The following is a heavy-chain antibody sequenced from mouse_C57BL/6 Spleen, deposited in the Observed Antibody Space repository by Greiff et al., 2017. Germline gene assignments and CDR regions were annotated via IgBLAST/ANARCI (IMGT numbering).Heavy chain of an antibody. D-gene: IGHD1-1*01. Sequence: VQLQESGPELVKPGASVKISCKASGYAFSSSWMNWVKQRPGKGLEWIGRIYPGDGDTNYNGKFKGKATLTADKSSSTAYMQLSSLTSEDSAVYFCARSFTTVVAMDYWGQGTSVTVSS. CDR1: GYAFSSSW. CDR2: IYPGDGDT. J-gene: IGHJ4*01. V-gene: IGHV1-82*01. CDR3: ARSFTTVVAMDY.